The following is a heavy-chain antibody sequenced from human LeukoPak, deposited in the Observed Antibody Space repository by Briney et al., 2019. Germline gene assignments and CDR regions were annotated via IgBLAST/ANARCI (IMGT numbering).Heavy chain of an antibody. CDR1: GGSISSYY. CDR2: IYTSGST. V-gene: IGHV4-4*07. CDR3: ARESAVAGTGRYLDC. J-gene: IGHJ4*02. D-gene: IGHD6-13*01. Sequence: SETLSLTCTVSGGSISSYYWTWVRLPAGKGLEWIGRIYTSGSTNYSPSLKSRVTMSVDTSKNEFSLKLNSVTAADTALYYCARESAVAGTGRYLDCWGQGTLVTVSS.